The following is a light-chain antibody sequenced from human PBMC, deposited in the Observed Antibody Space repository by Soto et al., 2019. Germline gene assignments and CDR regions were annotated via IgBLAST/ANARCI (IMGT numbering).Light chain of an antibody. CDR1: SSDVGAYNY. CDR3: SSYTTSSTLVV. Sequence: QSALTQPASVSGSPGQSITISCTGTSSDVGAYNYVSWYQQHPGKAPKLMIYDVSKRPSGVSFRFSASKSGNTASLTISGLQAEDEGDYSCSSYTTSSTLVVFGGGTKLT. V-gene: IGLV2-14*01. CDR2: DVS. J-gene: IGLJ2*01.